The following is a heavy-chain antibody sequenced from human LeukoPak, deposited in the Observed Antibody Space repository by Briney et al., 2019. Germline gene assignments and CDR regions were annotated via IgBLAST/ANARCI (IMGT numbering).Heavy chain of an antibody. CDR1: GFSFSTYW. CDR2: IKQDGSEK. CDR3: ARGAAVSAVYYYYYMDV. J-gene: IGHJ6*03. V-gene: IGHV3-7*01. D-gene: IGHD4-11*01. Sequence: GGSLRLSCAASGFSFSTYWMSWVRHAPGKGLEWVASIKQDGSEKYFVDSVKGRFTISRDNAKNSLYLQMNSLRVEGTAVYYCARGAAVSAVYYYYYMDVWGKGTTVTVSS.